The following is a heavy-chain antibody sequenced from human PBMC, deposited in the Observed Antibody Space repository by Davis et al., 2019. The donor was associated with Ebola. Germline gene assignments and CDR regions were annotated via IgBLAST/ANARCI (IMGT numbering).Heavy chain of an antibody. CDR2: IGPSGTDI. Sequence: GESLKIPCAAPGFIFSSYEMTWVRQAPGGGPEWISYIGPSGTDIAYADSVRGRFTISRDNAKNSLFLQTNSLRAEDTALYYCARERTSCGGDCLDYWGQGTLVTVSS. CDR1: GFIFSSYE. J-gene: IGHJ4*02. D-gene: IGHD2-21*01. CDR3: ARERTSCGGDCLDY. V-gene: IGHV3-48*03.